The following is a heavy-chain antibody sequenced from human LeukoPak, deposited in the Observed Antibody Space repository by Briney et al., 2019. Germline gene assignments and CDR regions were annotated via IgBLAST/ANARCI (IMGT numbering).Heavy chain of an antibody. J-gene: IGHJ4*02. D-gene: IGHD5-24*01. V-gene: IGHV4-39*07. CDR1: GGSISGSNYY. CDR3: ARDGYNTPGY. CDR2: TFYTGSS. Sequence: SETLSLTCTVSGGSISGSNYYWGWIRQPPGKGLEWIGSTFYTGSSYYNPSLKSRVTLSVDTSKDQFSLKLSSVTAADTAVYYCARDGYNTPGYWGQGTLVTVSS.